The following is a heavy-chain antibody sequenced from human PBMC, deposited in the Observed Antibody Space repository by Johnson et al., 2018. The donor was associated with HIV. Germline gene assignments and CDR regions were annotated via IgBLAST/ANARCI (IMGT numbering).Heavy chain of an antibody. CDR3: AKDGGMWSYTFDV. D-gene: IGHD3-16*01. Sequence: QVQLVESGGGVVQPGGSLRLSCAASGFTFNRYAMHWVRQAPGKGLEWAAVISYDGSNKYYADSMKGRLTISRDNSKNTLYLQINSLRTEDTGLYYCAKDGGMWSYTFDVWGQGTLVSVSS. CDR1: GFTFNRYA. J-gene: IGHJ3*01. V-gene: IGHV3-30-3*02. CDR2: ISYDGSNK.